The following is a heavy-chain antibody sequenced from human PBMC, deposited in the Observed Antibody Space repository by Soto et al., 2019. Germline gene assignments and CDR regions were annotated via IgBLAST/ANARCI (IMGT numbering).Heavy chain of an antibody. D-gene: IGHD2-15*01. Sequence: EVQLLESGGGLVQPGGSLRLSCAASGFTFSSYAMSWVRQAPGKGLEWVSAISGSGGSTYYADSVKGRFTISRDNSKNTLYLQMNSLRAEDTAVYYCAKDPCSGGSCYPRFPTTYMDVWGKGTTVTVSS. J-gene: IGHJ6*03. CDR3: AKDPCSGGSCYPRFPTTYMDV. CDR1: GFTFSSYA. V-gene: IGHV3-23*01. CDR2: ISGSGGST.